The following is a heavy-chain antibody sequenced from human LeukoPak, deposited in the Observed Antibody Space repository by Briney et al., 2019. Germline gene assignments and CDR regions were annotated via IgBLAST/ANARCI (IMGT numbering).Heavy chain of an antibody. D-gene: IGHD2-8*02. J-gene: IGHJ4*02. CDR1: GFTFNNYW. CDR2: INSDGSST. CDR3: ARDQIYCTGGYCYFEF. Sequence: PGGSLRLPCAASGFTFNNYWMHWVRQAPGKGLVWVARINSDGSSTSYADSVKGRFTISRDNARNTLYLQMNSLRVEDSAMYYCARDQIYCTGGYCYFEFWGQGTLVTVSS. V-gene: IGHV3-74*01.